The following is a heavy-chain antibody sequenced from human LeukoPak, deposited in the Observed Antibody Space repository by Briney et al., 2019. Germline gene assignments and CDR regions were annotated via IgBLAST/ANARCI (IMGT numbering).Heavy chain of an antibody. J-gene: IGHJ4*02. CDR1: GGSILTTNW. CDR2: VHLSGTS. Sequence: PSETLSLTCAVSGGSILTTNWWSWVRQPPGKGLEWIGEVHLSGTSNYNPSLKSRVTISGDTPKNQFALKLNSVTAADTAVYYCARQGESSSWFDCWGQGTLVTVSS. D-gene: IGHD6-13*01. V-gene: IGHV4-4*02. CDR3: ARQGESSSWFDC.